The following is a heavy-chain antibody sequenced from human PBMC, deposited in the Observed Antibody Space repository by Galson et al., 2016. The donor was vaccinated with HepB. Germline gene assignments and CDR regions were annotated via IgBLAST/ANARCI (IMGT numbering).Heavy chain of an antibody. CDR3: ASPTHYNIGWDYGMDV. V-gene: IGHV4-4*02. CDR2: IYHSGST. Sequence: SLRLSCAASGFTFSSYWMSWVRQPPGKGLEWVGEIYHSGSTNYNPSLKSRVTISVDKSKNQFSLKLSSVTAADTAVYYCASPTHYNIGWDYGMDVWGQGTTVTVSS. D-gene: IGHD6-19*01. J-gene: IGHJ6*02. CDR1: GFTFSSYW.